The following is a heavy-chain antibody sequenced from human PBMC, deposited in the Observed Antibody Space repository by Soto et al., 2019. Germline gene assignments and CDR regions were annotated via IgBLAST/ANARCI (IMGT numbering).Heavy chain of an antibody. CDR1: GYTFTSYV. D-gene: IGHD6-13*01. CDR3: ASAAIAAAAVYGMDV. Sequence: QVQLVQSGAEEKKPGASVKVSCKASGYTFTSYVMHWVRQAPGQRLEWMGWINAGNGNTKYSQKFQGRVTITRDTSAITAYMELSSLRSDDTAVYYCASAAIAAAAVYGMDVWGQGTTVTVSS. V-gene: IGHV1-3*05. J-gene: IGHJ6*02. CDR2: INAGNGNT.